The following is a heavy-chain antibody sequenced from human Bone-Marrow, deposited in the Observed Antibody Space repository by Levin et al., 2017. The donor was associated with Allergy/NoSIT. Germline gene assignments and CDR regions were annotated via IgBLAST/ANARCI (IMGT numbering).Heavy chain of an antibody. CDR1: GYTFTSYD. CDR2: MNPNDGNT. Sequence: PRASVKVSCKASGYTFTSYDINWVRQATGQGLEWMGWMNPNDGNTGYAQNFHGRVTITSNPSISTAYLHLSSLTSEDTAVYYCLKRLAPSSTTYSAFDVWGQGTKVTVSS. V-gene: IGHV1-8*01. J-gene: IGHJ3*01. D-gene: IGHD2-2*01. CDR3: LKRLAPSSTTYSAFDV.